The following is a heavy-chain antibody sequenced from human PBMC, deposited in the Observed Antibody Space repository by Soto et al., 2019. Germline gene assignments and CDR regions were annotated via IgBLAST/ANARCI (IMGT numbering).Heavy chain of an antibody. Sequence: QVQLVQSGAEVKKPGSSVKVSCKASGGTFSSYAISWVRQAPGQGLEWMGGIIPIFGTANYAQKFQGRVTITADKSTSTAYIELSSMRSEDKAVYYCATGGYGRSYNWFDPWGQGTLVTVSS. CDR1: GGTFSSYA. J-gene: IGHJ5*02. CDR2: IIPIFGTA. D-gene: IGHD5-12*01. CDR3: ATGGYGRSYNWFDP. V-gene: IGHV1-69*06.